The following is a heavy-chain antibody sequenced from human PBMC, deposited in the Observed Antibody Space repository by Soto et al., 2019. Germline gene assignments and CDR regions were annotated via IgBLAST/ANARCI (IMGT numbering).Heavy chain of an antibody. J-gene: IGHJ4*02. CDR1: GFTVSSKY. D-gene: IGHD3-10*01. Sequence: PGGSLRLSCAASGFTVSSKYMSWVRQAPGKGLEWVSVIYSGGSTYYADSVKGRFTISRDNSKNTLYLQMNSLRAEDTAVYYCARTYYYGSGSYSLDYWGQGTLVTVSS. CDR3: ARTYYYGSGSYSLDY. V-gene: IGHV3-66*01. CDR2: IYSGGST.